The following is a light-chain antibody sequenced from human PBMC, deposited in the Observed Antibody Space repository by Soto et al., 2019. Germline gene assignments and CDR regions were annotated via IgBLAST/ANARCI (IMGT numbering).Light chain of an antibody. CDR3: QTWGTGIVV. CDR1: SGHISYA. CDR2: INNDGSH. Sequence: QLVLTQSPSASASLGASVKLTCTLSSGHISYAIAWHQQQPEKGPRYLMKINNDGSHSKGDGIPDRFSGSSTGAERYLTISSLQSEDEADYYCQTWGTGIVVFGGGTKLTVL. J-gene: IGLJ2*01. V-gene: IGLV4-69*01.